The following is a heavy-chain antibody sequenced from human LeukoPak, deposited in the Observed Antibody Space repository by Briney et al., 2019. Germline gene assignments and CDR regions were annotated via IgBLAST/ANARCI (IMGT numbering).Heavy chain of an antibody. V-gene: IGHV3-21*01. D-gene: IGHD3/OR15-3a*01. CDR3: TRAVAADDFSPGY. J-gene: IGHJ4*02. Sequence: GGSLRLSCVASGFTFSSYSMNWVRQAPGKGLEWVSCISSTSRYIYYADSVKGRFTISRDNAKNSVYLQINSLRAEDTAVYYCTRAVAADDFSPGYWGQGTLITVSS. CDR2: ISSTSRYI. CDR1: GFTFSSYS.